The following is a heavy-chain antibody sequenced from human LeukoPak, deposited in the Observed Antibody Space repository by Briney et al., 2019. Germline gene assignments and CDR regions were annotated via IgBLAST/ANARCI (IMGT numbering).Heavy chain of an antibody. CDR1: GFTFRNYV. J-gene: IGHJ4*02. D-gene: IGHD3-10*01. CDR2: TSSDLNVK. Sequence: GGSLRLSCAASGFTFRNYVIHWVRKAPGKGLEWVAVTSSDLNVKLYADSVKGRFTISRDNSRSTLYLQMNSLRPEDTAIYYCAREGYYGSGSPPSLYFDYWGQGTLVTVSS. V-gene: IGHV3-30-3*01. CDR3: AREGYYGSGSPPSLYFDY.